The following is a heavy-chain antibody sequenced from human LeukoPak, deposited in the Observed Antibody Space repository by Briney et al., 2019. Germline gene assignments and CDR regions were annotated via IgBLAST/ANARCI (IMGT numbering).Heavy chain of an antibody. CDR3: ARDAMVEDYGMDV. J-gene: IGHJ6*02. CDR1: GGSISSGGYS. Sequence: SQTLSLNCAVSGGSISSGGYSWSWIRQPPGKGLEWVGYIYHSGSTYYNPSLRSRVTISVDRSKKQFSLKLSSVTAADTAVYYCARDAMVEDYGMDVWGQGTTVTVSS. D-gene: IGHD5-18*01. CDR2: IYHSGST. V-gene: IGHV4-30-2*01.